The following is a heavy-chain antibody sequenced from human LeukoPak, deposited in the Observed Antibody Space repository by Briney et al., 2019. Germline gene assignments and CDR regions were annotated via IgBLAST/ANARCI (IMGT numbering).Heavy chain of an antibody. Sequence: ASVKVSCKASGHTFTGHYLHWVRQVPGQGLEWMGWINPRNAATNYAQKFQGRVTMTTDTSTSTAYMELRSLRSDDTAVYYCAREGAYCGGDCYLSRPNLDAFDIWGQGTMVTVSS. CDR1: GHTFTGHY. D-gene: IGHD2-21*02. CDR3: AREGAYCGGDCYLSRPNLDAFDI. CDR2: INPRNAAT. J-gene: IGHJ3*02. V-gene: IGHV1-2*02.